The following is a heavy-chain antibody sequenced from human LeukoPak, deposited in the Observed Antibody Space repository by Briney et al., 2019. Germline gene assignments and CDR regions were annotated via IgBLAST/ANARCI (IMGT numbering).Heavy chain of an antibody. D-gene: IGHD3-9*01. J-gene: IGHJ5*02. CDR1: GFTFSHYS. V-gene: IGHV3-48*01. CDR3: ARVLRYYDILTGQNWFDP. Sequence: PGGSLRLSCAASGFTFSHYSMNWVRQAPGKGLEWVSYISSSSSTIYYADSVKGRFTISRDSAKNSLYLQMNSLRAEDTAVYYCARVLRYYDILTGQNWFDPWGQGTLVTVSS. CDR2: ISSSSSTI.